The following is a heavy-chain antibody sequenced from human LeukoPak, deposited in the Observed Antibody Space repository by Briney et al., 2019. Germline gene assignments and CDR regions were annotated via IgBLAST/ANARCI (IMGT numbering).Heavy chain of an antibody. J-gene: IGHJ4*02. Sequence: SETLSLTCTVSGGSISPYYWTWIRQPPGKGMEWIGYIFYSGSTNYNPSLKSRLTISADTSKNQISLKLTSITAADTAVYYCGRHASAVAAPDFWGQGILVTVSS. CDR2: IFYSGST. D-gene: IGHD6-19*01. CDR1: GGSISPYY. V-gene: IGHV4-59*08. CDR3: GRHASAVAAPDF.